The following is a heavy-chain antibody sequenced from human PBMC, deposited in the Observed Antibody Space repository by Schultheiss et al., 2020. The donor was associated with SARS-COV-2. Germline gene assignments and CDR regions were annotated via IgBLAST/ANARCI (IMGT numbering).Heavy chain of an antibody. CDR2: ISYDGSNK. CDR1: GFTFSSYG. J-gene: IGHJ3*02. CDR3: AKGGGYYDSSGYYLADAFDI. D-gene: IGHD3-22*01. V-gene: IGHV3-30*18. Sequence: GGSLRLSCAASGFTFSSYGMHWVRQAPGKGLEWVAVISYDGSNKYYADSVKGRFTISRDNSKNTLYLQMNSLRAEDTAVYYCAKGGGYYDSSGYYLADAFDIWGQGTMVTVAS.